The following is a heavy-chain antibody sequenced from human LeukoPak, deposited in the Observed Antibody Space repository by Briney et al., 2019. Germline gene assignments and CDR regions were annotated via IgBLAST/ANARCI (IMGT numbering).Heavy chain of an antibody. CDR1: GYTFTGYY. Sequence: ASVKVSCKASGYTFTGYYMHWVRQAPGQGLEWMGWINPNSGGTNYARKFQGRVTMTRDTSISTAYMELSRLRSDDTAVYYCARDMVRGVIITRPYYYGMDVWGQGSTVTVSS. V-gene: IGHV1-2*02. D-gene: IGHD3-10*01. CDR2: INPNSGGT. J-gene: IGHJ6*02. CDR3: ARDMVRGVIITRPYYYGMDV.